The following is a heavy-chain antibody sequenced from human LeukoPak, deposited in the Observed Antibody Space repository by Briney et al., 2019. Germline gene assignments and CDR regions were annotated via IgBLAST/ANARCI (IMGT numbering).Heavy chain of an antibody. CDR2: IYSGGSS. V-gene: IGHV3-53*01. Sequence: PGGSLRLSCAASGFTVSSNYMSWVRQAPGKGLEWVSVIYSGGSSYYADSVKGRFTISRDNSRSTLYIQMNSLRAEDTAVYYCTKGTPFADWGQGTLVTVSS. CDR1: GFTVSSNY. CDR3: TKGTPFAD. J-gene: IGHJ4*02.